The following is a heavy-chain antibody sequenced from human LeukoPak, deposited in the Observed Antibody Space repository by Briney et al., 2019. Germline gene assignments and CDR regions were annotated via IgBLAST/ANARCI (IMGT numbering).Heavy chain of an antibody. V-gene: IGHV3-23*01. Sequence: PGGSLRLSCAASGFTFSSYAMSWVRQAPGKGLEWVSAISGSGGSTYYADSVKGRFTISRDNSKNTLYLQMNSLRAEDTALYHCARDRDYYDSSGPLGYWGQGTLVTVSS. J-gene: IGHJ4*02. CDR1: GFTFSSYA. CDR3: ARDRDYYDSSGPLGY. D-gene: IGHD3-22*01. CDR2: ISGSGGST.